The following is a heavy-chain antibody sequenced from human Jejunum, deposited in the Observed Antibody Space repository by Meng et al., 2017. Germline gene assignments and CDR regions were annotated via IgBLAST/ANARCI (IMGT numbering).Heavy chain of an antibody. V-gene: IGHV4-30-4*01. D-gene: IGHD5-18*01. CDR1: GGSLRSVNNQ. CDR3: AREFYVDTAMVIDS. CDR2: IYYDGST. J-gene: IGHJ4*02. Sequence: HVQLQESGPGLVKPSQTLSLTFTVSGGSLRSVNNQWSWIRQPPGKGLEYIGYIYYDGSTYYSPSLKSRVTISIDTSKNQFSLRLNSVTAADTAVYYCAREFYVDTAMVIDSWGQGALVTVSS.